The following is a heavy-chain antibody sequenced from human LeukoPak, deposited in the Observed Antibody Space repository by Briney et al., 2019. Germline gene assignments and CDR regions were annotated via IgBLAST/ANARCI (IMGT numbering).Heavy chain of an antibody. J-gene: IGHJ3*02. CDR3: ARDPSTMIVPAMAFDI. D-gene: IGHD3-22*01. Sequence: QSGGSLRLSCAASGFTFSSYGMHWARQAPGKGLEWVAVIWYDGSNKYYADSVKGRFTISRDNSKNTLYLQMNSLRAEDTAVYYCARDPSTMIVPAMAFDIWGQGTMVTVSS. CDR1: GFTFSSYG. CDR2: IWYDGSNK. V-gene: IGHV3-33*01.